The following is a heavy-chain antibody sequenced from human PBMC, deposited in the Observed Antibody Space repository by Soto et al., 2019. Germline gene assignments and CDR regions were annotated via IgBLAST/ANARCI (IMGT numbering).Heavy chain of an antibody. D-gene: IGHD2-2*02. J-gene: IGHJ6*02. Sequence: ASVKVSCKASGGTFSSYAISWVRQAPGQGLEWMGGIIPIFGTANYAQKFQGRVTITADESTSTAYMEPSSLRSEDTAVYYCAKVYCSSTSCYTYYYYGMDVWGQGTTVTVSS. CDR3: AKVYCSSTSCYTYYYYGMDV. CDR1: GGTFSSYA. CDR2: IIPIFGTA. V-gene: IGHV1-69*13.